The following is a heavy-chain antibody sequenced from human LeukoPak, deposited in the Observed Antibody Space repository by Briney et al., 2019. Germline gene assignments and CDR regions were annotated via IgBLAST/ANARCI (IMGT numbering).Heavy chain of an antibody. CDR2: TYYRSKWYN. Sequence: SQTLSLTCAISGDSFSSNSGARNWIRQSPSRGLEWLGRTYYRSKWYNDYAVSVKSRITINPDTSNNHFSLHLNSVTPEDTAVYYCARSSVAVTGAFDYWGQGTLVTVSS. V-gene: IGHV6-1*01. D-gene: IGHD6-19*01. CDR1: GDSFSSNSGA. J-gene: IGHJ4*02. CDR3: ARSSVAVTGAFDY.